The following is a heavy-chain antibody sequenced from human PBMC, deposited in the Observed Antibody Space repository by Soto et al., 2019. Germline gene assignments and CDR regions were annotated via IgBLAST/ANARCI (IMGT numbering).Heavy chain of an antibody. Sequence: QVQLVQSGAEVKKPGASVKVSCKASGYTFASYGINWVRQAPGQGLAWLGWISPYDGYTHYAQILQGRVSMTTDPSTKTAYRELRSLRSADTAMYYCARGGYYDSSGARNYYFYGMNVWGQGTTVTVSS. V-gene: IGHV1-18*01. CDR2: ISPYDGYT. CDR3: ARGGYYDSSGARNYYFYGMNV. CDR1: GYTFASYG. D-gene: IGHD3-22*01. J-gene: IGHJ6*02.